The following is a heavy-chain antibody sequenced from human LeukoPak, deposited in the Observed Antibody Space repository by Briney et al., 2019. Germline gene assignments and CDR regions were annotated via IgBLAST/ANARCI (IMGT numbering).Heavy chain of an antibody. CDR1: GFTFSSYS. D-gene: IGHD2-21*02. Sequence: GGSLRLSCAASGFTFSSYSMNWVRQAPGKGLEGVSAISGSGGSTYYADSVKGRFTISRDNSKNTLYLQMNSLRAEDTAVYYCAKAARYVVVTAIQDYWGQGTLVTVSS. V-gene: IGHV3-23*01. J-gene: IGHJ4*02. CDR2: ISGSGGST. CDR3: AKAARYVVVTAIQDY.